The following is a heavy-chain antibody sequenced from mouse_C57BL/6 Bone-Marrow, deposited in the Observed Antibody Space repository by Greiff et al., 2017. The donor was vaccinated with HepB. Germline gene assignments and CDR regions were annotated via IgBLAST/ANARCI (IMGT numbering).Heavy chain of an antibody. J-gene: IGHJ3*01. D-gene: IGHD1-1*01. V-gene: IGHV5-15*01. CDR2: ISNLAYSI. CDR1: GFTFSDYG. CDR3: ARHHYYGSSYSAWFAY. Sequence: EVQVVESGGGLVQPGGSLKLSCAASGFTFSDYGMAWVRQAPRKGPEWVAFISNLAYSIYYADTVTGRFTISRENAKNTLYLEMSSLRSEDTAMYYCARHHYYGSSYSAWFAYWGQGTLVTVSA.